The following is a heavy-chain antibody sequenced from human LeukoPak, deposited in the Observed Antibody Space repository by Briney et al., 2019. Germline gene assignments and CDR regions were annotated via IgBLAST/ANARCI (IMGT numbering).Heavy chain of an antibody. Sequence: ASVKVSCKASGYTFTKYDINWVRQATGQGLEWMGWMNPNSGNTGYAQKFQDRVTMTRNTSISTAYMELSSLRSEDTAVYYCARQYCSTTSCYPDYWGQGTLVTVSS. D-gene: IGHD2-2*01. CDR2: MNPNSGNT. J-gene: IGHJ4*02. CDR1: GYTFTKYD. V-gene: IGHV1-8*01. CDR3: ARQYCSTTSCYPDY.